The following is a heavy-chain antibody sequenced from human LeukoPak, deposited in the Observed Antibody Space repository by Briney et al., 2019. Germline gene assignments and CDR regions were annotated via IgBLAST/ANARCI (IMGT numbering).Heavy chain of an antibody. CDR1: GGSISSSSYY. V-gene: IGHV4-39*01. CDR2: IYYSGST. CDR3: ARRSSSRSDYYFDY. J-gene: IGHJ4*02. Sequence: PSETLSLTCTVSGGSISSSSYYWGWIRQPPGKGLEWIGSIYYSGSTYYNPSLKSRVTISVDTSKNQFSLKLSSVTAADTAVYYCARRSSSRSDYYFDYWGQGTLVTVSS. D-gene: IGHD6-13*01.